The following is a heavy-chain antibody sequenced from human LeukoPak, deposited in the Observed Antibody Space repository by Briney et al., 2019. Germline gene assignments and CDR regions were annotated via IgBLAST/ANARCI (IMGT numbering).Heavy chain of an antibody. Sequence: GGSLRLSCAASGFTFSTYAVNWVRQAPGKGLERVSTISGNGGSTYYTDSVKGRFTISRDNSKNTLYLQMNSLRAEDTAVYYCAKLFPFGGRGPFDDWGQGTLVTVSS. CDR1: GFTFSTYA. D-gene: IGHD2-21*01. CDR2: ISGNGGST. J-gene: IGHJ4*02. CDR3: AKLFPFGGRGPFDD. V-gene: IGHV3-23*01.